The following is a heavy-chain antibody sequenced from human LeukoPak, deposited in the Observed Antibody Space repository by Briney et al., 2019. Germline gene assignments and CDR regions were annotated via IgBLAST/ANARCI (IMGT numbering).Heavy chain of an antibody. CDR1: GGSFSGYY. V-gene: IGHV4-34*01. CDR2: INHSGST. J-gene: IGHJ6*03. CDR3: AKDHGAGEMATMYYYYYMDV. D-gene: IGHD5-24*01. Sequence: SETLSLTCAVYGGSFSGYYWSWIRQPPGKGLEWIGEINHSGSTNYNPSLKSRVTISVDTSKNQFSLKLSSVTAADTAVYYCAKDHGAGEMATMYYYYYMDVWGKGTTVTISS.